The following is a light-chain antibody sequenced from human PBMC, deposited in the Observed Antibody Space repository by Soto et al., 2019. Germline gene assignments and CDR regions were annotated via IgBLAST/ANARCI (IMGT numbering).Light chain of an antibody. V-gene: IGKV1-5*03. CDR2: KAS. CDR1: QSISSW. J-gene: IGKJ1*01. Sequence: DIQMTQSPSTLSASVGDIVTITCPASQSISSWLAWYQQKPGKAPKLLIYKASSLESGVPSRFSGSGSGTEFTLTISSLQPEDFAIYYCQQYNSYWTLGQGTKVEIK. CDR3: QQYNSYWT.